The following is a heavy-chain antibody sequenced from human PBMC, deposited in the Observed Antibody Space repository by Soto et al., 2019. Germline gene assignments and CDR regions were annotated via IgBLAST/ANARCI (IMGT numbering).Heavy chain of an antibody. CDR3: SAHDLGDYGGDGLRDY. CDR1: GFTVSSNY. CDR2: IYSGDST. V-gene: IGHV3-66*01. Sequence: EVQLVESGGGLVQPGGALRLSCAASGFTVSSNYMSWVRQAPGKGLEWVSFIYSGDSTYYADSVKGRFTISRDNTNNTLYLQMNSLRGEDTAVYYCSAHDLGDYGGDGLRDYWGQGTLVTVSS. D-gene: IGHD4-17*01. J-gene: IGHJ4*02.